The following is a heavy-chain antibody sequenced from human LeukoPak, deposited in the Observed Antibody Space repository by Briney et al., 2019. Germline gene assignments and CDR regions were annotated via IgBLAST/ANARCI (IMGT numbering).Heavy chain of an antibody. V-gene: IGHV3-33*06. Sequence: GGSLTLSCAASGFTFSSYGMHWVRQAPGKGLEWVAVIWFAGSNKYYADSVKGRFTVSRDNSKNTLYLQMNSLGAEDTAVYYCAKDASSGYTYWYFDLWGRGTLVTVSS. CDR3: AKDASSGYTYWYFDL. CDR2: IWFAGSNK. J-gene: IGHJ2*01. CDR1: GFTFSSYG. D-gene: IGHD3-22*01.